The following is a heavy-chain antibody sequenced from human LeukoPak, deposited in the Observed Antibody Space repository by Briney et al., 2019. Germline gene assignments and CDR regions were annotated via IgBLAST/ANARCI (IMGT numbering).Heavy chain of an antibody. Sequence: GGSLRLSCAASGFTFSSHAMHWVRQAPGKGLEWVAVISYDGSNKYYADSVKGRFTISRDNSTNTLYMQMNSLRAEDTAVYYCARGSGPPGGQGTLVTVSS. D-gene: IGHD2-15*01. V-gene: IGHV3-30-3*01. J-gene: IGHJ5*02. CDR3: ARGSGPP. CDR1: GFTFSSHA. CDR2: ISYDGSNK.